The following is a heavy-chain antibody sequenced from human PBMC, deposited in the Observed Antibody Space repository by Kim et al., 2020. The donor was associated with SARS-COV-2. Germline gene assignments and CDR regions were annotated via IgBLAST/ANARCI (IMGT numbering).Heavy chain of an antibody. D-gene: IGHD1-7*01. CDR1: GFTFSSYA. V-gene: IGHV3-23*01. CDR2: IVGSGGGT. J-gene: IGHJ4*02. CDR3: AKLGSGTMLDF. Sequence: GGSLRLFCAASGFTFSSYAMSWVRQAPGKGLEWVSAIVGSGGGTYYADSVKGRFTISRDISRSTLYLQMNSLRPDDTAVYYCAKLGSGTMLDFWGQGTLVTVSS.